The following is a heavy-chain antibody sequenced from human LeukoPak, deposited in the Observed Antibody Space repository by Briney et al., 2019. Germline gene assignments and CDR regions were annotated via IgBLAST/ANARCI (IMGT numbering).Heavy chain of an antibody. CDR3: TRMTTGHDD. D-gene: IGHD4-11*01. V-gene: IGHV4-34*12. Sequence: SSETLSLTCAVSGVSFNDYYWNWVRQPPGKGLEWIGEIMQSGYTNDSPSLKSRVTMSIDTSRKQFSLNLRSVTVAAAAVYYCTRMTTGHDDWGEGTLVSASS. J-gene: IGHJ4*02. CDR1: GVSFNDYY. CDR2: IMQSGYT.